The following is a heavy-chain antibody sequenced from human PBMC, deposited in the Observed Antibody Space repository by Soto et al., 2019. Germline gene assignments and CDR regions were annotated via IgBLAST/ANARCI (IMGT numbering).Heavy chain of an antibody. Sequence: QVQLQESGPGLVKPSETLSLTCTVSGGSISSYYWSWIRQPAGKGLAWIGRIYPSGSTNYNPSLKSRVTMSVDTSKNQFSLTLSSVTAADTAVYYCAYRGDRFDYWGQGTLVTVSS. CDR1: GGSISSYY. CDR2: IYPSGST. D-gene: IGHD2-21*02. J-gene: IGHJ4*02. V-gene: IGHV4-4*07. CDR3: AYRGDRFDY.